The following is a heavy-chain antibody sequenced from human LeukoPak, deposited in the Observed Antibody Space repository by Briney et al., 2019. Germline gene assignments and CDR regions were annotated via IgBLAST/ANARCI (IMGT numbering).Heavy chain of an antibody. CDR2: INWNGGST. Sequence: PGGSLRLSCAASGFTFDDYGMSWVRQAPGKGLEWVSGINWNGGSTGYADSVKGRFTISRDNAKNSLYLQMNSLRAEDTAVYCCARAPNLAVDYWGQGTLVTVSS. V-gene: IGHV3-20*04. D-gene: IGHD1-1*01. CDR3: ARAPNLAVDY. CDR1: GFTFDDYG. J-gene: IGHJ4*02.